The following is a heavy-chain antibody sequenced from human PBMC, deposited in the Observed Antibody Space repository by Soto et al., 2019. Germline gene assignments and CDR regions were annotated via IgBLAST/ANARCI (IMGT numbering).Heavy chain of an antibody. CDR2: IYYSGST. D-gene: IGHD3-10*01. CDR3: ARLKTGMVRGVIIPPYFDY. CDR1: GGSISSSSYY. V-gene: IGHV4-39*01. Sequence: PSETLSLTCTVSGGSISSSSYYWGWIRQPPGKGLEWIGSIYYSGSTYYNPSLKSRVTISVDTSKNQFSLKLSSVTAADTAVYYCARLKTGMVRGVIIPPYFDYWGQGTLVTVSS. J-gene: IGHJ4*02.